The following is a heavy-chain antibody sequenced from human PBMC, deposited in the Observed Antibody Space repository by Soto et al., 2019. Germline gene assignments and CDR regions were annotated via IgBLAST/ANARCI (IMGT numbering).Heavy chain of an antibody. CDR1: GFSVNSYA. Sequence: EVQLLESGGGLVQPGGSLRLACADSGFSVNSYAMVCVRQAPGKGLGWVSVISARGGSSYFADSVKGGVTISTDNSKHGLSLEMNNRRAEATATYFCATGSIDYSAAVDHWGQGTLVRVSS. CDR3: ATGSIDYSAAVDH. V-gene: IGHV3-23*01. D-gene: IGHD1-26*01. CDR2: ISARGGSS. J-gene: IGHJ4*02.